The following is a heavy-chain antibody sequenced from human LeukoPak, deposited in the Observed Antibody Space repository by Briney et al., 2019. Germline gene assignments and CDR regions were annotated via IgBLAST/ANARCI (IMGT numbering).Heavy chain of an antibody. CDR3: AREDCTNGVCYIGFDY. CDR1: GGSISSYY. Sequence: PSETLSLTCTVSGGSISSYYWSWIRQPAGKGLEWIGRIYTSGSTNYNPSLKSRVTMSVDTSKNQFSLKLSSVTAADTAVYYCAREDCTNGVCYIGFDYWGQGTLVTVSS. J-gene: IGHJ4*02. D-gene: IGHD2-8*01. CDR2: IYTSGST. V-gene: IGHV4-4*07.